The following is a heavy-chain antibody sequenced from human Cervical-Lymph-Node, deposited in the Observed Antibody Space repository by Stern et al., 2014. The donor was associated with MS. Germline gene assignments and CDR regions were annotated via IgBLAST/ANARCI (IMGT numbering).Heavy chain of an antibody. CDR2: IYPDDSEP. Sequence: EVQLVQSGAEVKKPGEYLKISCQGSGYSFTNHWIGWVRQMPGRGLEWIGIIYPDDSEPRYSPSFQGQVPISADKSISTAYLQWSSLKASDTAMYYCASGSFYENFDFWGQGTLVTVSS. CDR1: GYSFTNHW. CDR3: ASGSFYENFDF. J-gene: IGHJ4*02. V-gene: IGHV5-51*01. D-gene: IGHD5/OR15-5a*01.